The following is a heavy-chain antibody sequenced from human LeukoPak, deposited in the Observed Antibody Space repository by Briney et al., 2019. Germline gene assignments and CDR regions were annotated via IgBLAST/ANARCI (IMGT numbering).Heavy chain of an antibody. V-gene: IGHV3-9*01. J-gene: IGHJ4*02. Sequence: GRSLRLSCAASGFTFDDYAMHWVRQAPGKGLEWVSGISWNSGSIGYADSVKGRFTISRDNAKNSLYLQMNSLRAEDTALYYCAKDLLAYSSSWSLFDYWGQGTLVTASS. CDR1: GFTFDDYA. CDR2: ISWNSGSI. D-gene: IGHD6-13*01. CDR3: AKDLLAYSSSWSLFDY.